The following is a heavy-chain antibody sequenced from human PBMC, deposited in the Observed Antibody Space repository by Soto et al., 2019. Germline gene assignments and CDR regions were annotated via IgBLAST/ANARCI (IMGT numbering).Heavy chain of an antibody. J-gene: IGHJ4*02. CDR1: GFTVSSNY. V-gene: IGHV3-53*01. CDR3: AREETGIDY. CDR2: IYSGGST. Sequence: GGSLRLSGAASGFTVSSNYMSWVRQAPGKGLEWVSVIYSGGSTYYADSVKGRFTISRDNSKNTLYLQMNSLRAEDTAVYYCAREETGIDYWGQGTLVTVSS.